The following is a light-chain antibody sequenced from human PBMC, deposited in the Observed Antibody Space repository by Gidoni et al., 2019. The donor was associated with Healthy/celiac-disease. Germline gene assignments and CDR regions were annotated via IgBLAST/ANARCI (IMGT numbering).Light chain of an antibody. CDR2: GKN. CDR3: NSRDSSGNPV. CDR1: SLRSYY. J-gene: IGLJ2*01. Sequence: SSELPQDPAVSVALGQTVRITCQGDSLRSYYASWYQQKQGQAPVLVIYGKNNRPSGIPDRFSGSSSGNTASLTITGAQAEDEADYYCNSRDSSGNPVFGGGTKLTVL. V-gene: IGLV3-19*01.